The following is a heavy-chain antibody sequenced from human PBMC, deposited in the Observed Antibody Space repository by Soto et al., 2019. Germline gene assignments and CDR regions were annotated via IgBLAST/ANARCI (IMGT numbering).Heavy chain of an antibody. V-gene: IGHV3-7*04. D-gene: IGHD5-18*01. J-gene: IGHJ2*01. CDR3: ARDRWGTAMLDL. Sequence: EVQLVESGGDLVQPGGSLRLSCAASGFTFSDYWMSWARQTPGKGLEWVASIKPDGSEKYYVDSVTGRFTISRDNAKNSLYLQMNSLRVEDTSVYYCARDRWGTAMLDLWGRGALVTVS. CDR1: GFTFSDYW. CDR2: IKPDGSEK.